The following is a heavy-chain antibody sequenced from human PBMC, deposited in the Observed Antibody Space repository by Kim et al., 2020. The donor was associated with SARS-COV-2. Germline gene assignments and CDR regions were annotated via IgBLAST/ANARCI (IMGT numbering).Heavy chain of an antibody. CDR2: IWYDGSNK. Sequence: GGSLRLSCAASGFTFSSYGMHWVRQAPGKGLEWVAVIWYDGSNKYYADSVKGRFTISRDNSKNTLYLQMNSLRAEDTAVYYCARDGGISRNLYYYYYMDVWGKGTTVTVSS. V-gene: IGHV3-33*01. J-gene: IGHJ6*03. CDR1: GFTFSSYG. D-gene: IGHD3-16*01. CDR3: ARDGGISRNLYYYYYMDV.